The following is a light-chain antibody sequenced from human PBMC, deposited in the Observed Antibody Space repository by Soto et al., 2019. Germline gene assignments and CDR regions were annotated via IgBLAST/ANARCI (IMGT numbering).Light chain of an antibody. Sequence: NFMLTQPHSVSESPGKTVTISCTRSSGSIASNYVQWYQQRPGSAPTIVICENNLRPSGVPDRFSGSIDSSSNSASLTISGLKTEDEAYYYCQSYDSSTLWVFGGGTKLTVL. CDR3: QSYDSSTLWV. J-gene: IGLJ3*02. CDR1: SGSIASNY. CDR2: ENN. V-gene: IGLV6-57*03.